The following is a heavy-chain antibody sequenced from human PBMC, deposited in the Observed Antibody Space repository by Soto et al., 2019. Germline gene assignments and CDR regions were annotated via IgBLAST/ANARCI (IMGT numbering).Heavy chain of an antibody. J-gene: IGHJ6*03. D-gene: IGHD6-13*01. CDR2: INAGNGNT. CDR3: ARDRQAAAGFYYYMDV. V-gene: IGHV1-3*01. CDR1: GYTFTSYA. Sequence: QVQLVQSGAEVKKPGASVKVSCKASGYTFTSYAMHWVRQAPGQRLEWMGWINAGNGNTKYSQKFQGRVTITRDTSASTAYMELSSLRSEDTAVYYCARDRQAAAGFYYYMDVWGKGTTVTVSS.